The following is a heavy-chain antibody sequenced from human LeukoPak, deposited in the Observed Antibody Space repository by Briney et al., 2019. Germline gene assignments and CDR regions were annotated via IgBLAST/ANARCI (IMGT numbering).Heavy chain of an antibody. V-gene: IGHV3-7*01. CDR2: IKQDGSEK. CDR1: GFTFSGYW. D-gene: IGHD5-18*01. Sequence: GGSLRLSCAASGFTFSGYWISWVRQAPGKGLEWVANIKQDGSEKNYVDSVKGRFTISRDNSKNTLYLQMNSLRAEDTAVYYCVRGRKYSYGTYYYGLDVWGQGTTVTVCS. CDR3: VRGRKYSYGTYYYGLDV. J-gene: IGHJ6*02.